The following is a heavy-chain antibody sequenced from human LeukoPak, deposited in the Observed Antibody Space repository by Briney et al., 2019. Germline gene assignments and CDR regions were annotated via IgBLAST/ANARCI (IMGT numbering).Heavy chain of an antibody. CDR2: INAGNGNT. CDR3: ARDYDILTGYSLAP. J-gene: IGHJ5*02. V-gene: IGHV1-3*03. CDR1: GYTFTSYA. Sequence: GASVKVSCKASGYTFTSYAMHWVRQAPGQRLEWMGWINAGNGNTKYSQEFQGRVTITRDTSASTAYMELSSLRSEDMAVYYCARDYDILTGYSLAPWGQGTLVTVSS. D-gene: IGHD3-9*01.